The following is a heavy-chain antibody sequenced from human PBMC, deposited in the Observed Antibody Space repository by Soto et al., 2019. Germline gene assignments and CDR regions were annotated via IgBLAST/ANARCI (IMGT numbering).Heavy chain of an antibody. CDR3: ATYYYASGTYSHLFDH. D-gene: IGHD3-10*01. J-gene: IGHJ4*02. Sequence: QVQLQESGPGLGKPSQTLSLTCIVSGGSISNDVYYWSWIRQHPGKGLEWIGYKHYSGITYLNPSLKSRVMISADTSQNQFSLRLSSVTAADTAVYYCATYYYASGTYSHLFDHWSQGTLVTVSS. V-gene: IGHV4-31*03. CDR2: KHYSGIT. CDR1: GGSISNDVYY.